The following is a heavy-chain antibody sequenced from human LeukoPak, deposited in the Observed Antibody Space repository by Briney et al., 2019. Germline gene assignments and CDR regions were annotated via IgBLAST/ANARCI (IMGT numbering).Heavy chain of an antibody. CDR2: ISGSGGST. V-gene: IGHV3-23*01. CDR3: AKPGRIAGDY. Sequence: GGSLRLSCAASGFTVSSNYMSWVRQAPGKGLEWVSAISGSGGSTYYADSVKGRFTISRDNSKNTLYLQMNSLRAEDTAVYYCAKPGRIAGDYWGQGTLVTVSS. J-gene: IGHJ4*02. D-gene: IGHD1-20*01. CDR1: GFTVSSNY.